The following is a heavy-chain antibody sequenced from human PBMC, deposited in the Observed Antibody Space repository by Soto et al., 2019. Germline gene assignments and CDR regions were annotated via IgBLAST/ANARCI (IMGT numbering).Heavy chain of an antibody. CDR1: GYTFRSYG. V-gene: IGHV1-18*01. CDR3: AKADSNYAGRFSYYYMDV. J-gene: IGHJ6*03. CDR2: ISGYNGNT. D-gene: IGHD4-4*01. Sequence: QVQLVQSGTEVKKPGASVKVSCKASGYTFRSYGISWVRQAHGQGPEWMEWISGYNGNTHYPQKFQGKVTMTTDTSTSTAYMEWRSLRSDDTAVYYCAKADSNYAGRFSYYYMDVWGNGTLVTVSS.